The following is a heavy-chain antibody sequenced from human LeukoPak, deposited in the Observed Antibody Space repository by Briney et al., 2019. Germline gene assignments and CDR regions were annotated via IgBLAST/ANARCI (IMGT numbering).Heavy chain of an antibody. J-gene: IGHJ6*03. D-gene: IGHD5-24*01. CDR3: AKDSEDGYNYYYYMDV. Sequence: GGSLRLSCAASGFTFSDYNMRWIRQAPGKGLEWVSSISRSGSTKYYADSVKGRFTISRDNSKNTLYLQMNSLRAEDTAVYYCAKDSEDGYNYYYYMDVWGKGTTVTISS. CDR2: ISRSGSTK. CDR1: GFTFSDYN. V-gene: IGHV3-11*04.